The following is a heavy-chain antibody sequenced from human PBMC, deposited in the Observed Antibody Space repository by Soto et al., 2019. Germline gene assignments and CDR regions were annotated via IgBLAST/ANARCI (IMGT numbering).Heavy chain of an antibody. CDR1: GFMFSSYA. CDR2: ISGSGGST. Sequence: GGSLRLSCAVSGFMFSSYAMTWVRQAPGKGLEWVSSISGSGGSTYYSDSVRSRFTISRDNSKKMLYLEMNSLKGDDTAVYYCAKDGSWGDHYYFDNWGQGTLVTVSS. J-gene: IGHJ4*02. V-gene: IGHV3-23*01. CDR3: AKDGSWGDHYYFDN. D-gene: IGHD2-21*02.